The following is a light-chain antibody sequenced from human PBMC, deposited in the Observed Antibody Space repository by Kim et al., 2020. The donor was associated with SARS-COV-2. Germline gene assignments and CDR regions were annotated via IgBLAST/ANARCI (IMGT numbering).Light chain of an antibody. Sequence: ATGKTARITCGGNNIGSKSVHWYQQQPGQAPVLVIYYDSDRPSGIPERFSGSNSGNTATLTISRVEAGDEADYYCQVWDSSSDHPVFGGGTQLTVL. CDR2: YDS. V-gene: IGLV3-21*04. CDR3: QVWDSSSDHPV. J-gene: IGLJ3*02. CDR1: NIGSKS.